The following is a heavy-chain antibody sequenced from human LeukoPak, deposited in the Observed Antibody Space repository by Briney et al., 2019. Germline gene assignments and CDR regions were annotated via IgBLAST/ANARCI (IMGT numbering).Heavy chain of an antibody. Sequence: GRSLRPSCAASGFTFSSYAMHWVRQAPGKGLEWVAVISYDGSNKYYADSVKGRFTISRNNSKNTLYLQMNSLRAEDTAVYYCAKDWQGGYAPYFDYWGQGTLVTVSS. D-gene: IGHD2-2*01. J-gene: IGHJ4*02. CDR1: GFTFSSYA. CDR3: AKDWQGGYAPYFDY. V-gene: IGHV3-30*04. CDR2: ISYDGSNK.